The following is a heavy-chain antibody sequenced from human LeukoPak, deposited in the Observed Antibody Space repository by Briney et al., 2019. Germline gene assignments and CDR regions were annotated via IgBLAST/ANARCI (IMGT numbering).Heavy chain of an antibody. D-gene: IGHD4-17*01. CDR1: GFTFNYYG. CDR2: ISGRGGST. Sequence: GGSLRLSCAASGFTFNYYGMTWVRQAPGKGLEWVSGISGRGGSTYYADSVKGRFTISRDNSKNTVLLQMNNLRLEDAAVYYCARGSRYGDYPYYCDSWGQGTLVTVSS. J-gene: IGHJ4*02. V-gene: IGHV3-23*01. CDR3: ARGSRYGDYPYYCDS.